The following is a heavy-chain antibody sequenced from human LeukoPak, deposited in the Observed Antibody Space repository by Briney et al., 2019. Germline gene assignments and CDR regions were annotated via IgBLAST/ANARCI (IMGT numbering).Heavy chain of an antibody. Sequence: TGGSLRLSCAASGFTFSSYAMSWVRQAPGKGLEWVSAISGSAGSTYYADSVKGRFTISRDNSKNTVYLQMNSLRAEDPAVYYCAKVERGDFWSGSGPAFDYWGQGTLVTVSS. D-gene: IGHD3-3*01. CDR1: GFTFSSYA. CDR3: AKVERGDFWSGSGPAFDY. J-gene: IGHJ4*02. CDR2: ISGSAGST. V-gene: IGHV3-23*01.